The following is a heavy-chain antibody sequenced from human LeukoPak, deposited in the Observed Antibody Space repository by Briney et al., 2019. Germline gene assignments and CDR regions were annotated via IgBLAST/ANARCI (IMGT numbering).Heavy chain of an antibody. CDR2: INHSGST. V-gene: IGHV4-34*01. D-gene: IGHD2-15*01. CDR3: ARYCSGGSCYSSGHYYYYGMDV. CDR1: GGSITNGGYY. Sequence: SETLSLTCTVSGGSITNGGYYWSWIRQPPGKGLEWIGEINHSGSTNYNPSLKSRVTISVDTSKNQFSLKLSSVTAADTAVYYCARYCSGGSCYSSGHYYYYGMDVWGQGTTVTVSS. J-gene: IGHJ6*02.